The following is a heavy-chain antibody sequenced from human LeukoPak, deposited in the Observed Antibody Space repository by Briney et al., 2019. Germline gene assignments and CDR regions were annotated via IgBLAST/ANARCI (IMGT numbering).Heavy chain of an antibody. D-gene: IGHD3-3*01. Sequence: SETLSLTCTVSGASISTNSYYWGWIRQPPGKGLEWIGSIYYSGSTYYNPSLKSRVTISIDTSKNQFSLKLSSVTAADTAVYYCARDDDDFWSGYYFWGQGTLVTVSS. CDR3: ARDDDDFWSGYYF. J-gene: IGHJ4*02. V-gene: IGHV4-39*07. CDR2: IYYSGST. CDR1: GASISTNSYY.